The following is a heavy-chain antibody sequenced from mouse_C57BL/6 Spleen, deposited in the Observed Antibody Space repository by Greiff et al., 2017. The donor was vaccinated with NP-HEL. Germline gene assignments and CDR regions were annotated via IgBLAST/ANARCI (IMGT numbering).Heavy chain of an antibody. CDR1: GFTFSDAW. J-gene: IGHJ2*01. V-gene: IGHV6-6*01. CDR3: TSTTGDYFDY. Sequence: EVQGVESGGGLVQPGGSMKLSCAASGFTFSDAWMDWVRQSPEKGLEWVAEIRNKANNHATYYAESVKGRFTISRDDSKSSVYLQMNSLRAEDTGIYYCTSTTGDYFDYWGQGTTLTVSS. D-gene: IGHD1-1*01. CDR2: IRNKANNHAT.